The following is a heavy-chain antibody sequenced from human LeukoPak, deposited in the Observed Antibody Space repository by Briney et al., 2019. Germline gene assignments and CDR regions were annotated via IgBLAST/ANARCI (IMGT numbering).Heavy chain of an antibody. CDR3: ARQYSDILTGYHRGELYWYFDL. CDR1: GYSISSGYY. Sequence: PSETLSLTCTVSGYSISSGYYWGWIRHPPGKGLEWIGSIYHSWSTYYNPSLKSRVTISVDTSNNQFSLKLSSVSAAETAVYYCARQYSDILTGYHRGELYWYFDLWGRGTLVTVSS. D-gene: IGHD3-9*01. J-gene: IGHJ2*01. CDR2: IYHSWST. V-gene: IGHV4-38-2*02.